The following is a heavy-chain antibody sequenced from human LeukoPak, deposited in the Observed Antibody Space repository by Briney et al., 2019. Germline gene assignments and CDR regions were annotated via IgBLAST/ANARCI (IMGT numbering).Heavy chain of an antibody. CDR3: AILRGSYYFNRKDYYFDY. V-gene: IGHV1-18*01. J-gene: IGHJ4*02. D-gene: IGHD1-26*01. Sequence: ASVKVSCKASGYTFISYGISWVRQAPGQGLEWMGWISGYNGNTNYAQNLQGRVTMTTDTSTSTAYMELSSLRSEDTAVYYCAILRGSYYFNRKDYYFDYWGQGTLVTVSS. CDR1: GYTFISYG. CDR2: ISGYNGNT.